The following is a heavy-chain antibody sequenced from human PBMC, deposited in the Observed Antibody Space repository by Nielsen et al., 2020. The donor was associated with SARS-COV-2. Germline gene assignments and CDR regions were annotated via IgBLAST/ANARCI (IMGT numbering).Heavy chain of an antibody. CDR1: GYTFTSYG. V-gene: IGHV1-18*01. D-gene: IGHD2-2*01. CDR3: ARGGYCSSTSCPDYYYYGMDV. Sequence: ASAKVSCKASGYTFTSYGISWVRQAPGQGLEWMGWISAYNGNTNYAQKLQGRVTMTTDTSTSTAYMELRSLRSDDTAVYYCARGGYCSSTSCPDYYYYGMDVWGQGTTVTVSS. CDR2: ISAYNGNT. J-gene: IGHJ6*02.